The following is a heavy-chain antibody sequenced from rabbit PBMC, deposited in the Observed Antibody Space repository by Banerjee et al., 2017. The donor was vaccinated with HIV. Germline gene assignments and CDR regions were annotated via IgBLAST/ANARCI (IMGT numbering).Heavy chain of an antibody. V-gene: IGHV1S45*01. J-gene: IGHJ3*01. CDR3: ARDRHASSSGYGARLDL. CDR1: GFSFTNKYV. CDR2: INTSSGNT. Sequence: QEQLEESGGGLVKPEGSLTLTCTASGFSFTNKYVMCWVRQAPGKGLEWIACINTSSGNTVYASWAKGRFTISKTSSTTVTLQMTSLTAADTATYFCARDRHASSSGYGARLDLWGPGTLVTVS. D-gene: IGHD1-1*01.